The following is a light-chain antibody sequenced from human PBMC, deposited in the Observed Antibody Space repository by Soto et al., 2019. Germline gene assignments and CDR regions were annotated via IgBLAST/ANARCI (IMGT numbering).Light chain of an antibody. CDR2: DDS. Sequence: VLTQPPSVSVAPGQTARIACGGNNIGDQSVHWYQLKPGQAPVVVVYDDSDRPSGIPERFSGSNSGNTATLTINRVEAGDEADYYCQLWDGRSDHFVFGTGTKVTVL. J-gene: IGLJ1*01. V-gene: IGLV3-21*02. CDR1: NIGDQS. CDR3: QLWDGRSDHFV.